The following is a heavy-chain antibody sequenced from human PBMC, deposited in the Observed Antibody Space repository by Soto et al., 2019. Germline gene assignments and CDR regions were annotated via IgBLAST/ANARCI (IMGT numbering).Heavy chain of an antibody. CDR3: ARDRLSGYGMDV. V-gene: IGHV1-69*13. J-gene: IGHJ6*02. CDR2: IIPIFGTA. CDR1: GGTFSSYA. Sequence: SVKVSCKASGGTFSSYAISWVRQAPGQGLEWMGGIIPIFGTANYAQKFQGRVTITADESTSTAYMELSGLRPEDTAVYYCARDRLSGYGMDVRCQATTVTVSS. D-gene: IGHD3-16*02.